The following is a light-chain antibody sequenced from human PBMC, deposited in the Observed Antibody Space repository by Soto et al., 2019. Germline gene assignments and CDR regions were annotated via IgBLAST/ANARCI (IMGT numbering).Light chain of an antibody. J-gene: IGKJ1*01. V-gene: IGKV1-5*01. Sequence: DIQMTQSPATLPVSVGDTVTITCRASQSISKWLAWYQQKPGTGPKVLIYHGSNLQSGVPSRFSGSGSGTEFTLTISGLQADDFATCYCHQYNSYSFGQGTKVDIK. CDR1: QSISKW. CDR2: HGS. CDR3: HQYNSYS.